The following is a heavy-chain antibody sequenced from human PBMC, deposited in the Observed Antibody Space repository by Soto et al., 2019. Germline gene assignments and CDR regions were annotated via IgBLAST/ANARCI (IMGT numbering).Heavy chain of an antibody. J-gene: IGHJ4*02. Sequence: QITLEESGPPLVKPTQTLTLTCTFSGFSLSTSGVGVGWIRQPPGKALEWLALIYWDDDKRYSPSLKNRLIITKDTSKNQVVLTMTNMDPVDTATYYCAHRDYGSNSFDYWGQGTLVTVSS. CDR1: GFSLSTSGVG. CDR3: AHRDYGSNSFDY. CDR2: IYWDDDK. V-gene: IGHV2-5*02. D-gene: IGHD4-17*01.